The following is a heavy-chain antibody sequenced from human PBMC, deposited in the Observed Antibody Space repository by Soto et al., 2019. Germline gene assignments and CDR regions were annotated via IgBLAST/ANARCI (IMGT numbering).Heavy chain of an antibody. Sequence: GGSLRLSCVASGFSFSRYGMHWVRQAPGKGLEWVALISHDGSNKYHGDSVRGRFTISRDNSKNTLYLQMNSLRAEDTAVYYCARAHHCSGGSCYCGVYFDYWGQGTLVAVAS. J-gene: IGHJ4*02. D-gene: IGHD2-15*01. V-gene: IGHV3-30*03. CDR2: ISHDGSNK. CDR3: ARAHHCSGGSCYCGVYFDY. CDR1: GFSFSRYG.